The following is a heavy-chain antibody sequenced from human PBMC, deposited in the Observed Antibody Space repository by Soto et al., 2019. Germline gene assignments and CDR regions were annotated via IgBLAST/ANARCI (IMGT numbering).Heavy chain of an antibody. CDR3: AKDPLYALGNWFDP. D-gene: IGHD4-17*01. CDR1: GFTFSTYD. J-gene: IGHJ5*02. CDR2: ISHDGSNR. V-gene: IGHV3-30*18. Sequence: PGGSLRLSCAVSGFTFSTYDMHWVRQAPGKGLEWVAVISHDGSNRYYADSVKGRCTVSRDNSKSTLYLQMNSLRAEDTAMYYCAKDPLYALGNWFDPWGQGILVTVSS.